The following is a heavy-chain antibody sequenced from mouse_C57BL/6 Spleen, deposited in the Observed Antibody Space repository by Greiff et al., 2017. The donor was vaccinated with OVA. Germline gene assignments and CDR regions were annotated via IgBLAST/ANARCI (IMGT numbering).Heavy chain of an antibody. D-gene: IGHD1-1*01. J-gene: IGHJ4*01. Sequence: EVMLVESEGGLVQPGSSMKLSCTASGFTFSDYYMAWVRQVPEKGLEWVANINYDGSSTYYLDSLKSRFIISRDNAKNILYLQMSSLKSEDTATYYCARDRYYYGSLYAMDYWGQGTSVTVSS. CDR3: ARDRYYYGSLYAMDY. V-gene: IGHV5-16*01. CDR1: GFTFSDYY. CDR2: INYDGSST.